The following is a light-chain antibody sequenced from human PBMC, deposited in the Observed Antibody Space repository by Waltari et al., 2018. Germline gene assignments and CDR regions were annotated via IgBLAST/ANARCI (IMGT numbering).Light chain of an antibody. CDR3: QQYNSYLWT. J-gene: IGKJ1*01. Sequence: DIQMTQSPSTLSASVGDRVTITCRASQSISSWLAWYQQKPGKAPTLLIDKASSLESGVPSRFSGSGSGTEFTLTISSLQPDDFATYYCQQYNSYLWTFGQGTKVEIK. V-gene: IGKV1-5*03. CDR1: QSISSW. CDR2: KAS.